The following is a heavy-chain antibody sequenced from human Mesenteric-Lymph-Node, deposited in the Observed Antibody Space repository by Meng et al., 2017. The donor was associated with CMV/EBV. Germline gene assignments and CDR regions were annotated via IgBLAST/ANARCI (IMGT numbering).Heavy chain of an antibody. CDR2: IYTGGTT. D-gene: IGHD7-27*01. CDR3: VRALTGFDYYGLDV. CDR1: GFTINSNY. J-gene: IGHJ6*02. Sequence: GESLKISCAASGFTINSNYMSWVRQPAGKGLEWVSVIYTGGTTHYADSVKGRFTISRDNSKNTVSLQMNSLRAEDTAVYYCVRALTGFDYYGLDVWGQGTTVTVSS. V-gene: IGHV3-53*01.